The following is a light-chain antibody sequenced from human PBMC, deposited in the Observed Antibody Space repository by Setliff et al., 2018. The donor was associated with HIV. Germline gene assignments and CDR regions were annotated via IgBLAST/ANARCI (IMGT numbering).Light chain of an antibody. V-gene: IGLV1-40*01. CDR1: SSNIGAGYD. CDR2: GTK. J-gene: IGLJ1*01. CDR3: QSYDNSLSGSNV. Sequence: QSVLTQPPSVSGAPGQRVTISRTGSSSNIGAGYDVHWYQQLPGTAPKLLIYGTKFRPSGVPDRFSGSKSGTSASLAITGLQAEDEADYYCQSYDNSLSGSNVFGTGTKVTVL.